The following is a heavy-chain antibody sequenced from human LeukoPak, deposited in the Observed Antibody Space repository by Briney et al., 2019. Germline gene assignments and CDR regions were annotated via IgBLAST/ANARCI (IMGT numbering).Heavy chain of an antibody. V-gene: IGHV4-59*08. D-gene: IGHD1-14*01. CDR2: IYYSGST. Sequence: SETRSLTCTVSGGSISSYYWSWIRQPPGKGLEWIGYIYYSGSTNYNPSLKSRVTISVDTSKNQFSLSLSSVTAADTAVYYCARQEPNAFDIWGQGTMVTVSS. J-gene: IGHJ3*02. CDR1: GGSISSYY. CDR3: ARQEPNAFDI.